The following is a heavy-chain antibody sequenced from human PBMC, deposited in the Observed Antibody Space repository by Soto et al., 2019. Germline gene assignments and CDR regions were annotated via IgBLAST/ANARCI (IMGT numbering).Heavy chain of an antibody. CDR3: ARSDGRY. Sequence: SETLSLTCTVSGPSISSYYWSWIRQPPGKGLEWIGYIYYSGSTNYNPSLKSRVTISVDTSKNQFSLKLSSVTAADTAVYYCARSDGRYWGQGTLVTVSS. V-gene: IGHV4-59*01. CDR1: GPSISSYY. CDR2: IYYSGST. J-gene: IGHJ4*02.